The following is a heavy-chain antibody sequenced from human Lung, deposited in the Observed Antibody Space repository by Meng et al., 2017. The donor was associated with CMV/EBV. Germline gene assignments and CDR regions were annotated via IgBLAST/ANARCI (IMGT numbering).Heavy chain of an antibody. CDR2: IWYDGSNK. D-gene: IGHD4/OR15-4a*01. J-gene: IGHJ4*02. CDR3: AKARRALAH. Sequence: SLKISCAASGFTFSSYGMHWVRQAPGKGLEWVAVIWYDGSNKYYADSVEGRFTISRDNSKNTLYLQIKSLRAEDTAVYYCAKARRALAHWGQGTRVTVSS. V-gene: IGHV3-33*06. CDR1: GFTFSSYG.